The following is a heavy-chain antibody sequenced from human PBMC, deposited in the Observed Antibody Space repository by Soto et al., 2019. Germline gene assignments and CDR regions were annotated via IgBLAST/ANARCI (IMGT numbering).Heavy chain of an antibody. D-gene: IGHD3-3*01. V-gene: IGHV1-24*01. CDR2: FDPEDGET. J-gene: IGHJ4*02. CDR1: GYTLTELS. CDR3: AIRPKLYYDFWSGPIRTVFDY. Sequence: ASVKVSCKVSGYTLTELSMHWVRQAPGKGLEWMGGFDPEDGETIYAQKFQGRVTMTEDTSTDTAYMELSSLRSEDTAVYYCAIRPKLYYDFWSGPIRTVFDYWGQGTLVTVSS.